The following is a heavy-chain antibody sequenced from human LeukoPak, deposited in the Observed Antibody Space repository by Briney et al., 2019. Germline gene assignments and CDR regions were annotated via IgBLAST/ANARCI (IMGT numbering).Heavy chain of an antibody. CDR1: GFTFSSYT. Sequence: GGSLRLSCTASGFTFSSYTFNWVRQAPGKGLEWVASITSTSTYIYYADSVQGRFAVSRDNAKNSLYLQMNRLRAEDTAVFYCVRRGPNNSGFDYWGQGTLVTVSS. CDR3: VRRGPNNSGFDY. J-gene: IGHJ4*02. D-gene: IGHD6-19*01. V-gene: IGHV3-21*01. CDR2: ITSTSTYI.